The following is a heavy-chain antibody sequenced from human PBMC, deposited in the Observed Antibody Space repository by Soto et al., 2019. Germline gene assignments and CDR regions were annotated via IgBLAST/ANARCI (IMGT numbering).Heavy chain of an antibody. CDR1: GDAIPSDNW. CDR3: TRVGPWVPYYYDSSPYTFENWFDP. J-gene: IGHJ5*02. Sequence: SETLSLTCAVCGDAIPSDNWWSWVRQPPGTELESMGQIYNRGTAKYNPSIRSLVTIPVVRSKNQFSLKVYSVTAADTAVYYCTRVGPWVPYYYDSSPYTFENWFDPWGQGTLVT. D-gene: IGHD3-22*01. CDR2: IYNRGTA. V-gene: IGHV4-4*02.